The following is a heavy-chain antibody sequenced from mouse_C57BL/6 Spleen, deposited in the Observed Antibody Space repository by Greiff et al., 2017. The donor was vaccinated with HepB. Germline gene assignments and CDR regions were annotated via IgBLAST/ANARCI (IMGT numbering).Heavy chain of an antibody. V-gene: IGHV2-5*01. D-gene: IGHD1-1*01. Sequence: QVHVKQSGPGLVQPSQSLSITCTVSGFSLTSYGVHWVRQSPGKGLEWLGVIWRGGSTDYNAAFMSRLSITKDNSKSQVFFKMNSLQADDTAIYYCAKTPITTVVADYAMDYWGQGTSVTVSS. CDR1: GFSLTSYG. J-gene: IGHJ4*01. CDR3: AKTPITTVVADYAMDY. CDR2: IWRGGST.